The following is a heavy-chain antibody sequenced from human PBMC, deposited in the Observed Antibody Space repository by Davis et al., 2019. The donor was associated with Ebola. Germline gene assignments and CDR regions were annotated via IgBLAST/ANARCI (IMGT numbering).Heavy chain of an antibody. Sequence: GESLKISCAASGFTFSSYGMHWVRQAPGKGLEWVAVIWYDGSNKYYADSVKGRFTISRDNSKNTLYLQMNSLRAEDTAVYYCARAKKVYCSSTSCPYPTYYFDYWGQGTLVTVSS. D-gene: IGHD2-2*01. V-gene: IGHV3-33*08. J-gene: IGHJ4*02. CDR2: IWYDGSNK. CDR1: GFTFSSYG. CDR3: ARAKKVYCSSTSCPYPTYYFDY.